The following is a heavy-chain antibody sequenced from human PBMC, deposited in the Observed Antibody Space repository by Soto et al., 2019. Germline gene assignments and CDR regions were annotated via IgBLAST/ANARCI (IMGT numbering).Heavy chain of an antibody. CDR1: GFTFSNDW. D-gene: IGHD1-26*01. Sequence: PGGSLRLSCGASGFTFSNDWMGWVRQAPGKGLEWVANINQDGIEKHYVDSVKGRFTISRDNAKQSLFLQMNSLRAEDTAVYYCARYSENYGFTYWGQGT. V-gene: IGHV3-7*04. CDR2: INQDGIEK. J-gene: IGHJ4*02. CDR3: ARYSENYGFTY.